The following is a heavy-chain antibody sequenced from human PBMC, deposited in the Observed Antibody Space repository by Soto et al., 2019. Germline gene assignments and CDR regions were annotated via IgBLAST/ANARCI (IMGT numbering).Heavy chain of an antibody. V-gene: IGHV4-59*01. CDR2: IYYSGST. CDR3: ARDQDALLGRAGDP. D-gene: IGHD3-10*01. Sequence: SELQSFSYACCGGYISSYYWWWIQQPPEKGLEWIGYIYYSGSTNYNPSLKSRVTISVDTSKNQSSLKLSSVTAADTAVYYCARDQDALLGRAGDPWGQGTLVTVS. CDR1: GGYISSYY. J-gene: IGHJ5*02.